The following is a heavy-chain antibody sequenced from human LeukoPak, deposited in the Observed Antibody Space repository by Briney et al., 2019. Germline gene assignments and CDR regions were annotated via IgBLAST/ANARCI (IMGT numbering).Heavy chain of an antibody. CDR3: ARRTGSGWFYY. D-gene: IGHD6-19*01. J-gene: IGHJ4*02. Sequence: ASVKVSCKASGYTFTNYGLSWVRQAPGQGLEWGGWISAYNGNIKYAQKFQGRVTMTRDTSISTAYMELSRLRSDDTAVYYCARRTGSGWFYYWGQGTLVTVSS. V-gene: IGHV1-18*01. CDR2: ISAYNGNI. CDR1: GYTFTNYG.